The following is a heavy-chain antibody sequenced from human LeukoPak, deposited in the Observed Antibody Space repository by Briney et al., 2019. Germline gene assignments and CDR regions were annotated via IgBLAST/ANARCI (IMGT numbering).Heavy chain of an antibody. V-gene: IGHV4-4*07. D-gene: IGHD3-3*02. CDR3: ARGISSRKDYFDT. J-gene: IGHJ4*02. Sequence: PSETLSLICTVSGGSISTYYYSWIRQPAGKGLEWIGRMYGSGSSNYSPTLRSRVSMSVDTSKNQISLTLNSVTAADTAMYYCARGISSRKDYFDTWGQGTLVTVSS. CDR2: MYGSGSS. CDR1: GGSISTYY.